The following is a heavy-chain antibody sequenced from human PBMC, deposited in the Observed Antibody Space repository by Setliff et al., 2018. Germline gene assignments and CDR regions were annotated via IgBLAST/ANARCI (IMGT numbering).Heavy chain of an antibody. J-gene: IGHJ5*02. D-gene: IGHD3-10*01. V-gene: IGHV3-74*01. Sequence: GGSLRLSCAASGFTFSSYWMHWVRQAPGKGLVWVSRINSDGSTTKYADSVKGRFTISRDNARNTLYLQMNSLSVEDTAVYYCAKGTRGDSWDWFDPWGQGTLVTVSS. CDR3: AKGTRGDSWDWFDP. CDR2: INSDGSTT. CDR1: GFTFSSYW.